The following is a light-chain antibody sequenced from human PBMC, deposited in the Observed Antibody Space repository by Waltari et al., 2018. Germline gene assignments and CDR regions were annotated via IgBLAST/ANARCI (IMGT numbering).Light chain of an antibody. V-gene: IGLV1-47*01. J-gene: IGLJ3*02. Sequence: QSVLTQPPSVSGTPGQGVTISCSGSSSNIGTNYVYWYQQLPRTAPNLLIFRNDQRPSGVPDRFSASKAGTPAALAISGLRSEDAADYYCAAWDDGLSGPVFGGGTKLTVL. CDR1: SSNIGTNY. CDR3: AAWDDGLSGPV. CDR2: RND.